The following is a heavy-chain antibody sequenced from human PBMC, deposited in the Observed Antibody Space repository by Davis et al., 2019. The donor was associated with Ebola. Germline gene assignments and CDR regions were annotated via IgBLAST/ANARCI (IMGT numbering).Heavy chain of an antibody. V-gene: IGHV3-23*01. D-gene: IGHD2-15*01. CDR3: ARVDVGSYGMDV. CDR2: ISGSGGST. Sequence: PGGPLRPSCAAPGSTFSSYAMSWVRQAPGKGLEWVSAISGSGGSTYYADPVKGRFTISRDNSKNTLYLQMNSLRAEDTAVYYCARVDVGSYGMDVWGQGTTVTVSS. CDR1: GSTFSSYA. J-gene: IGHJ6*02.